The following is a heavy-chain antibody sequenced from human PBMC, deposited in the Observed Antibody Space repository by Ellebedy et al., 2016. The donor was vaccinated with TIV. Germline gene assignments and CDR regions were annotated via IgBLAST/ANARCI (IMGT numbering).Heavy chain of an antibody. J-gene: IGHJ3*02. CDR1: GFTFSTYA. V-gene: IGHV3-23*01. Sequence: GESLKIPCAASGFTFSTYAMSWVRQTPGKGLEWVSVISGSGGDTSYTDSVKGRFAISRDNAKITLYLQMDSLRAEDTAIYYCAKSHDSSGYHYVGAFDIWGLGTKVTASS. CDR2: ISGSGGDT. D-gene: IGHD3-22*01. CDR3: AKSHDSSGYHYVGAFDI.